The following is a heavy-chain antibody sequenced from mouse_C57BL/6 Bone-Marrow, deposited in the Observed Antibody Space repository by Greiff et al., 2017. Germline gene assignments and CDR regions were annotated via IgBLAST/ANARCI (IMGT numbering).Heavy chain of an antibody. Sequence: QVQLQQSGPGLVQPSQSLSITCTVSAFSLTSYGVHWVRQSPGKGLEWLGVIWSGGSTDYNAAFISRLSISKDNSKSQVFFKMNSLQANATAIYYCARKFGRTLDYWGQGTTLTVSS. V-gene: IGHV2-2*02. CDR3: ARKFGRTLDY. J-gene: IGHJ2*01. D-gene: IGHD6-1*01. CDR1: AFSLTSYG. CDR2: IWSGGST.